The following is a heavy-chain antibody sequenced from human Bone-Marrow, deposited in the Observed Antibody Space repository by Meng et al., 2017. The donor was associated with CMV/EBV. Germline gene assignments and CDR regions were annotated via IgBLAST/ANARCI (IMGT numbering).Heavy chain of an antibody. CDR3: ARDGMRGSLHRAFDI. CDR1: GGSISSYY. D-gene: IGHD1-1*01. CDR2: IYTSGST. Sequence: SETLSLTCTVSGGSISSYYWSWIRQPAGKGLEWIGRIYTSGSTNYNPSLKSRVTMSVDTSKNQFSLKLSSVTAADTAVYYCARDGMRGSLHRAFDIWGQGTMVTVSS. J-gene: IGHJ3*02. V-gene: IGHV4-4*07.